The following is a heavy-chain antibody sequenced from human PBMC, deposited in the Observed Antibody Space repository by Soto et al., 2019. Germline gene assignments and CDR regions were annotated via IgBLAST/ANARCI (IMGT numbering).Heavy chain of an antibody. CDR1: GYTFTNYG. Sequence: QVQLVQSGAEVKKPGASVKVSCKASGYTFTNYGISWVRQAPGQGLEWVGWISVSTGNRNYAQKFQDRLTMATDTSTRTAYMELKSLRSDDSAVYYCARDERWIMDYWGQGTPVTVSS. V-gene: IGHV1-18*01. CDR3: ARDERWIMDY. J-gene: IGHJ4*02. D-gene: IGHD5-12*01. CDR2: ISVSTGNR.